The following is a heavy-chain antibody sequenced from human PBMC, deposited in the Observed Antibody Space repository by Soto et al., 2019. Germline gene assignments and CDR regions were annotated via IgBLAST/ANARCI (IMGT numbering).Heavy chain of an antibody. Sequence: EVQLLESGGGLVQPGGSLRLSCAASGFTCSNYGMNWIRLAPGEGLEWVSTVSPAGSTFYADSVRGRFTISRDNSKSTVDLQMNGLRVDDTAIYYCVRSWAYWGRGTVVTVSS. CDR3: VRSWAY. CDR1: GFTCSNYG. V-gene: IGHV3-23*01. D-gene: IGHD6-13*01. CDR2: VSPAGST. J-gene: IGHJ4*02.